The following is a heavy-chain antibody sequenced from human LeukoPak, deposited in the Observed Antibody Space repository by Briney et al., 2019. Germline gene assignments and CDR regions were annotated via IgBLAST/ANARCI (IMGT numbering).Heavy chain of an antibody. Sequence: ASVKVSCKVSGYTLTELSMHWVRQAPGKGLEWMGGFDPEDGETIYAQKFQGRVTMTEDTSTDTAYMELSSLRSEDTAVYYCARGIAAAPRPTFDYWGQGTLVTVSS. CDR3: ARGIAAAPRPTFDY. CDR2: FDPEDGET. V-gene: IGHV1-24*01. CDR1: GYTLTELS. J-gene: IGHJ4*02. D-gene: IGHD6-13*01.